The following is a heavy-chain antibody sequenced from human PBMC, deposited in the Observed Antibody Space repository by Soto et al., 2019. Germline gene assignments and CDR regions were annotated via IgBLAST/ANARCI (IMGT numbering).Heavy chain of an antibody. V-gene: IGHV4-59*01. Sequence: SETLSLTCTVSGGSISSYYWSWIRQPPGKGLEWVGYIYYSGSTNYNPSLKSRVTISVDTSKNQFSLKLSSVTAADTAVYYCARDRGGEVTGFDPWGQGTLVTVSS. J-gene: IGHJ5*02. CDR3: ARDRGGEVTGFDP. CDR1: GGSISSYY. CDR2: IYYSGST. D-gene: IGHD3-16*01.